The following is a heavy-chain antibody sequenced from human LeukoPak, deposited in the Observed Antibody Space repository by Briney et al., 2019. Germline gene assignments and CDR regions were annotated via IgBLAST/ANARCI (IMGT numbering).Heavy chain of an antibody. CDR1: GFTVSSTY. CDR2: IRSKAYGGTT. D-gene: IGHD2-21*02. J-gene: IGHJ3*02. CDR3: TRDIRIVVVTAILGAFDI. Sequence: PGGSLRLSCAGSGFTVSSTYMSWFRQAPGKGLEWVGFIRSKAYGGTTEYAASVKGRFTISRDDSKSIAYLQMNSLKTEDTAVYYCTRDIRIVVVTAILGAFDIWGQGTMVTVSS. V-gene: IGHV3-49*03.